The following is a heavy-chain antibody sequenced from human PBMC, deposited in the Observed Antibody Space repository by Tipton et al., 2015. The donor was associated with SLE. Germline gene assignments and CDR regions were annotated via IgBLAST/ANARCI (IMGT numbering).Heavy chain of an antibody. CDR2: ISSNGGST. J-gene: IGHJ4*02. D-gene: IGHD3-3*01. CDR1: GFTFSSYA. CDR3: ASGYDFWSGYPL. Sequence: SLRLSCSASGFTFSSYAMHWVRQAPGKGLEYVSAISSNGGSTYYADSVKGRFTITRDNSKNTLYLQMNSLRAEDTAVYYCASGYDFWSGYPLWGQGTLVTVSS. V-gene: IGHV3-64*04.